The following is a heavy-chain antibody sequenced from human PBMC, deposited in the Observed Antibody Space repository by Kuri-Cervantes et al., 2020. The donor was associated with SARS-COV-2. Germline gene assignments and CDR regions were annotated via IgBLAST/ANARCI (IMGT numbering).Heavy chain of an antibody. Sequence: GESLKTSCAASGFTFSNSALNWVRHAPGRGLEWVSRIRGSADGTYDAESVKGRFTISRDNSSNTLYVQMNSLRAEDTAVYHCAKVDRGAVLQWWKQVDHWGKGILVTVSS. D-gene: IGHD2-15*01. CDR2: IRGSADGT. CDR3: AKVDRGAVLQWWKQVDH. V-gene: IGHV3-23*01. CDR1: GFTFSNSA. J-gene: IGHJ5*02.